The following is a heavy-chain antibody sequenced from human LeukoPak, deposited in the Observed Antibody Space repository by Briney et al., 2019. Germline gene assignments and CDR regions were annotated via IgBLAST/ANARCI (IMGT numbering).Heavy chain of an antibody. D-gene: IGHD2-21*02. V-gene: IGHV3-30-3*01. J-gene: IGHJ6*02. CDR3: ARGPVGVTARTYYYYGMDV. CDR1: GFTFSSYA. CDR2: ISYDGSNK. Sequence: GRSLRLSCAASGFTFSSYATHWVRQAPGKGLEWVAVISYDGSNKYYADSVKGRFTISRDNSKNTLYLQMNSLRAEDTAVYYCARGPVGVTARTYYYYGMDVWGQGTTVTVSS.